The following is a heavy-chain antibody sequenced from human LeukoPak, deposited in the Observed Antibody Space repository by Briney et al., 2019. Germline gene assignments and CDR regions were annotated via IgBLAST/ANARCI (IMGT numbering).Heavy chain of an antibody. D-gene: IGHD2-2*01. CDR3: AKDYAYIVVVPAATFDY. Sequence: GGSLRLSCAASGFIFKSYWMSWVRQAPGKGLEWVAIINEDGGGKYYVDSVKGRFTISRDNAKDSLYLQMNSLRAEDTAVYYCAKDYAYIVVVPAATFDYWGQGTLVTVSS. J-gene: IGHJ4*02. V-gene: IGHV3-7*01. CDR1: GFIFKSYW. CDR2: INEDGGGK.